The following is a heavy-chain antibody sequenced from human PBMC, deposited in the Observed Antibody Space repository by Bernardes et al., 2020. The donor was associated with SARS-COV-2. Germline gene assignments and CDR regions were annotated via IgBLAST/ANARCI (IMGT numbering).Heavy chain of an antibody. Sequence: GGSLRLSCVVSGITFRTYAMSWVRQAPGKGLEWVSVISGGGGNTDYANSVKGRFTISRDNSRNTLSLQMDSLRAEDTAVYYCATNYVSSGYYAWYFDLWGRGTLVTVSS. CDR3: ATNYVSSGYYAWYFDL. V-gene: IGHV3-23*01. D-gene: IGHD3-22*01. CDR1: GITFRTYA. CDR2: ISGGGGNT. J-gene: IGHJ2*01.